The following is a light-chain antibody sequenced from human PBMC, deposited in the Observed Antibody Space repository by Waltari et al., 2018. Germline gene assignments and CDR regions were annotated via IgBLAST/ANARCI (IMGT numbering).Light chain of an antibody. Sequence: QSALTQPASVSGSPGQSITISCTRSRRDIGDYNYVSWYQQHPGNAPKLIIYEIHNRPSGVSSRFSGSKSGTTASLTISGLQTEDEADYFCSSYTSSTLNVFGSGTRVTVL. V-gene: IGLV2-14*03. CDR1: RRDIGDYNY. CDR3: SSYTSSTLNV. J-gene: IGLJ1*01. CDR2: EIH.